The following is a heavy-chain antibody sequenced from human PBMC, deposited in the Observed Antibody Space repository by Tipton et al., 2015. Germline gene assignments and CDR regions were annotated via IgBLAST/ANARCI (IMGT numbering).Heavy chain of an antibody. D-gene: IGHD2-2*01. Sequence: QLVQSGAEVKKPGASVKVSCMAFGYTFTSYYIHWVRQVPGQGLERMGIINPSGGYTRYSQKFQGRVSMTSDTSTSIVYMALSSLRFDDTAVYYCARGPSTLPINTSPDFWGQGTLVTVSS. V-gene: IGHV1-46*01. J-gene: IGHJ4*02. CDR2: INPSGGYT. CDR1: GYTFTSYY. CDR3: ARGPSTLPINTSPDF.